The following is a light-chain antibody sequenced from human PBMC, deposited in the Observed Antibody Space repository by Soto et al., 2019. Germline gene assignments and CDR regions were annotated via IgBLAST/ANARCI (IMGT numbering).Light chain of an antibody. Sequence: DIQMTQSPSSLSSSVGDRVTITCRATQTIDTRLAWYQQKPGEAPKLLIYDASSLENGVPSRFSGSGSGTEFTLTISGLQPDDFATYYCQQYNSYSPEWTFGQGTKVEIK. CDR1: QTIDTR. CDR3: QQYNSYSPEWT. J-gene: IGKJ1*01. V-gene: IGKV1-5*01. CDR2: DAS.